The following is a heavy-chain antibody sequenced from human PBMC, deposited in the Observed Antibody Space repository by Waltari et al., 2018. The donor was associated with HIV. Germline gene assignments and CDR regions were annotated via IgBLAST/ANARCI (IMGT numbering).Heavy chain of an antibody. CDR2: IYYSGST. D-gene: IGHD3-22*01. CDR3: AREGYYYDSSGYFDY. Sequence: QVQLQESGPGLVKPSQTLSLTCTVSGGSISSGDYYWSWIRQPPGKGLEWIGYIYYSGSTYYNPSLKSRVTISVDRSKNQFSLKLSSVTAADTAVYYCAREGYYYDSSGYFDYWGQGTLVTVSS. J-gene: IGHJ4*02. V-gene: IGHV4-30-4*08. CDR1: GGSISSGDYY.